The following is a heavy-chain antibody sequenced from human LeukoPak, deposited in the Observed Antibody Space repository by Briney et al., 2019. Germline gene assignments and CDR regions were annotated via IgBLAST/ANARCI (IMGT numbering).Heavy chain of an antibody. CDR1: GGSISSHY. CDR3: ARGPELRFLEWLSNWFDP. V-gene: IGHV4-59*11. Sequence: SETLSLTCTVSGGSISSHYWSWIRQPPGKGLEWIGYIYYSGSTNYNPSLKSRVTISVDTSKNQFSLKLSSVTAAGTAVYYCARGPELRFLEWLSNWFDPWGQGTLVTVSS. CDR2: IYYSGST. J-gene: IGHJ5*02. D-gene: IGHD3-3*01.